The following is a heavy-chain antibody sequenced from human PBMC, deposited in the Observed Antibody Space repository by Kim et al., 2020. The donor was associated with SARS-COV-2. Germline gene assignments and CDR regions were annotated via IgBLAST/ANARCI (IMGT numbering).Heavy chain of an antibody. Sequence: GGSLRLTCAASGFRFSVYSLNWVRKAPGKGLEWVSYITSDRQRIYYADSVKGRFTISRDNDGNLLYLQMNSLRVEDTAIYYCARSVEGSFDFWGQGTKVT. V-gene: IGHV3-48*01. CDR1: GFRFSVYS. CDR2: ITSDRQRI. J-gene: IGHJ3*01. CDR3: ARSVEGSFDF.